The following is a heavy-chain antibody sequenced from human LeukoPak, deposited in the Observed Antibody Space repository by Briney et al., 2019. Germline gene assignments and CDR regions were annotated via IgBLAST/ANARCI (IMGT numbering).Heavy chain of an antibody. J-gene: IGHJ4*02. CDR1: GGSFSGYC. Sequence: PSETLSLTCAVYGGSFSGYCWSWIRQPPGKGLEWIGESNHSGSTNYNPSLKSRVTISVDTSKNQFSLKLSSVTAADTAVYYCARGDFWSGYPFDYWGQGTLVTVSS. CDR2: SNHSGST. V-gene: IGHV4-34*01. CDR3: ARGDFWSGYPFDY. D-gene: IGHD3-3*01.